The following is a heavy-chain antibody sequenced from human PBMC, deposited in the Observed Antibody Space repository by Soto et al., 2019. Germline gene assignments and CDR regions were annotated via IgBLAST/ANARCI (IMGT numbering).Heavy chain of an antibody. D-gene: IGHD4-17*01. V-gene: IGHV5-51*01. CDR3: AILPQTVINDY. Sequence: GESLKISCKSSGYSFSNYWIGWVRQMPGKGLEWMGTIYPGDSDTRYSPSFQGQVTISADMSISTAYLQWSSLKASDTAMYYCAILPQTVINDYWGQGTLVTVSS. CDR1: GYSFSNYW. CDR2: IYPGDSDT. J-gene: IGHJ4*02.